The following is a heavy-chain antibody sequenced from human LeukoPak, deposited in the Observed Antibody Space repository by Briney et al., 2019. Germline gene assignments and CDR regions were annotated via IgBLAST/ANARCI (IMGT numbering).Heavy chain of an antibody. CDR2: ISYDGSNK. V-gene: IGHV3-30*03. Sequence: PGGSLRLSCAASGFTFSSYSMNWVRQAPGKGLEWVAVISYDGSNKYYADSVKGRFTISRDNSKNTLYLQMNSLRAEDTAVYYCARDKSGIRGVNDAWGQGTLVTVSS. D-gene: IGHD3-10*01. CDR1: GFTFSSYS. J-gene: IGHJ5*02. CDR3: ARDKSGIRGVNDA.